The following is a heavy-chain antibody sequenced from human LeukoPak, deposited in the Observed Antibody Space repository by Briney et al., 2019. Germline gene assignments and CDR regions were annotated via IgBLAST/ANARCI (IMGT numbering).Heavy chain of an antibody. J-gene: IGHJ4*02. D-gene: IGHD5-12*01. CDR3: AEATHAYSGYNH. CDR1: GFTVSSNY. V-gene: IGHV3-66*01. Sequence: GGSLRLSCAASGFTVSSNYMSWVRQAPGKGLEWVSVIYSGGSTYYADSVKGRFTISRDNSENTLYLQMNSLRGQDTAVYYCAEATHAYSGYNHWGQGVLVTVSS. CDR2: IYSGGST.